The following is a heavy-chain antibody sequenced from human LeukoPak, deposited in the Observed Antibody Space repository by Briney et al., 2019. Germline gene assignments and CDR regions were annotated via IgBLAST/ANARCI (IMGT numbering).Heavy chain of an antibody. J-gene: IGHJ4*02. CDR3: ARAGLFRGGDYFDY. CDR1: GYSISSGYY. V-gene: IGHV4-38-2*02. D-gene: IGHD2-15*01. Sequence: SETLSLTCTVSGYSISSGYYWGWIRQPPGKGLEWIGSIYHSGSTYYNPSLKSRVTISVDTSKNQFSLKLSSVTAADTAVYYCARAGLFRGGDYFDYWGQGTLVTVSS. CDR2: IYHSGST.